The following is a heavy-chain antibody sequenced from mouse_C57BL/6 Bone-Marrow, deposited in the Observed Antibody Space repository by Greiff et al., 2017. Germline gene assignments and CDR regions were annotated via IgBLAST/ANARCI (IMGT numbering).Heavy chain of an antibody. J-gene: IGHJ4*01. V-gene: IGHV1-26*01. CDR3: ARQGYSDYYARDY. CDR1: GYTFTDYY. CDR2: INPNNGGT. D-gene: IGHD2-3*01. Sequence: EVQLQQSGPELVKPGASVKISCKASGYTFTDYYMNWVKQSHGKSLEWIGDINPNNGGTSYNQKFKGKATLTVDKSSSTAYMELRSLTSEDSAVYYCARQGYSDYYARDYWGQGTSVTVSS.